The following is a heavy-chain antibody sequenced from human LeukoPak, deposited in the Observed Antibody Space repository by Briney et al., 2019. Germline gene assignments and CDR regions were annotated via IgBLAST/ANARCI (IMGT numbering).Heavy chain of an antibody. CDR3: TTDGGGGHFDN. J-gene: IGHJ4*02. Sequence: GPSLTLSCSASGFAFSSYGMHSVHQPPGKGLEWVAFIWSDGSTRSYADSVKGSFTISRDTSKDTLYLQMDSLRAEDTAMYYCTTDGGGGHFDNWGLGTLVTVSS. CDR2: IWSDGSTR. D-gene: IGHD3-10*01. V-gene: IGHV3-33*01. CDR1: GFAFSSYG.